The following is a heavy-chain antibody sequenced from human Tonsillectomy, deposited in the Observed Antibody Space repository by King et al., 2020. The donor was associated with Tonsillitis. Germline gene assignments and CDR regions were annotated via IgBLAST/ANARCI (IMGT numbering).Heavy chain of an antibody. Sequence: QLQESGVEVKKPGASVKVSCKASGYTFTSYYMNWVRQAPGQGLEWMGIINPSDGTRSHAQKFQGRVTMTRDTSTSTVYMELSSLRSEDTAVYYCARPLREDPIFYGMDVWGQGTTVTVSS. CDR2: INPSDGTR. V-gene: IGHV1-46*01. J-gene: IGHJ6*02. CDR3: ARPLREDPIFYGMDV. D-gene: IGHD3-3*02. CDR1: GYTFTSYY.